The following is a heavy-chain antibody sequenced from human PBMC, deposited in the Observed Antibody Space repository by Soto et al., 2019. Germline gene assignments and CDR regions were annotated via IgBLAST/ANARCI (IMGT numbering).Heavy chain of an antibody. Sequence: QVQLVQSGVEVKKPGSSVKVSCRASGDTFSNYAIGWVRQAPGQGLEWMGGVIPLFGTTNYAQNFQGRVTITADESTSTVCMEQNSLRSEDTAIYYCAGGGMNWKDWDYYYDMDVWGQGPTVTVS. CDR1: GDTFSNYA. V-gene: IGHV1-69*12. CDR2: VIPLFGTT. CDR3: AGGGMNWKDWDYYYDMDV. J-gene: IGHJ6*02. D-gene: IGHD1-1*01.